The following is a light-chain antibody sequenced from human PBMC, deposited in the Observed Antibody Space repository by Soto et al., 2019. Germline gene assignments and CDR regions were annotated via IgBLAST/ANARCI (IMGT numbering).Light chain of an antibody. V-gene: IGKV3-15*01. Sequence: EIVMTQSPATLYVSPGERATLACRASQSVSSNLAWYQKKPGHAPRILIYGASTRATGIPARFSGSGSGTEFTLTISILQSEDFAVYYCHQYNNWPPITFGQGTRLEIK. J-gene: IGKJ5*01. CDR3: HQYNNWPPIT. CDR1: QSVSSN. CDR2: GAS.